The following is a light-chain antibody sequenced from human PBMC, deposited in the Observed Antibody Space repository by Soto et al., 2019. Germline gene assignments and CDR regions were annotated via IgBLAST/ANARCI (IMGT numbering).Light chain of an antibody. Sequence: QSALTQPRSVSGSPGQSVTISCTGTSRDVGNYNFVSWYQQHPGKVPKLIIYDVTQRPSGVPNRFSGSKSGNTASLTVSGLQHDDEADYYCSSYAGSYTLIFGGGTKVTVL. CDR3: SSYAGSYTLI. CDR1: SRDVGNYNF. CDR2: DVT. J-gene: IGLJ2*01. V-gene: IGLV2-11*01.